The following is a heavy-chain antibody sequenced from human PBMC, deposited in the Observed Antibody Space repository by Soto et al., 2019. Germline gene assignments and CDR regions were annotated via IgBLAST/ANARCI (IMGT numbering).Heavy chain of an antibody. CDR2: IYYGGST. Sequence: SETLSLTCTVSGGSISSYYWSWIRQPPGKGLEWIGYIYYGGSTNYNPSLKSRVTISVDTSKNQFSLKLSSVTAADTAVYYCARWEQWLGFFDYWGQGTLVTVSS. V-gene: IGHV4-59*01. D-gene: IGHD6-19*01. CDR3: ARWEQWLGFFDY. CDR1: GGSISSYY. J-gene: IGHJ4*02.